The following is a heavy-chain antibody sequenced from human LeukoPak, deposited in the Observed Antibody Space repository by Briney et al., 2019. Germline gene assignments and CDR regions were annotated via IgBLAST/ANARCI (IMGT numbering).Heavy chain of an antibody. J-gene: IGHJ4*02. V-gene: IGHV4-38-2*01. CDR2: IFHTVTT. CDR3: AKGVLY. D-gene: IGHD2-8*01. Sequence: PSETLSLTCDVPGYSISSAYYWGWIRQPPGKGREWIGSIFHTVTTYSNPSLKSRITISVDTSKNQFSLRLGSVAAADTAVYYCAKGVLYWGQGTLVTVSS. CDR1: GYSISSAYY.